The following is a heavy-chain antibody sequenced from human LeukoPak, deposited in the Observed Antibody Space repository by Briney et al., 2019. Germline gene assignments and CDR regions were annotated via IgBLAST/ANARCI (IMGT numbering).Heavy chain of an antibody. J-gene: IGHJ4*02. D-gene: IGHD5-18*01. CDR1: GGSFSGYY. CDR3: ARLSIQPWLRDNVDY. CDR2: INHSGST. Sequence: SETLSLTCAVYGGSFSGYYWSWIRQPPGKGLEWIGEINHSGSTNYNPSLKSRVTISVDTSKNQFSLKLSSVTAADMAVYYCARLSIQPWLRDNVDYWGQGTLVTVSS. V-gene: IGHV4-34*01.